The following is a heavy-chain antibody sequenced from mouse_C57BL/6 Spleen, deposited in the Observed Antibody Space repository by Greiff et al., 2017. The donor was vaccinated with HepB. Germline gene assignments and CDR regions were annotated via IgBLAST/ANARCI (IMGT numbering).Heavy chain of an antibody. D-gene: IGHD1-1*01. J-gene: IGHJ1*03. CDR3: ARTYYGSSYDWYFDV. V-gene: IGHV1-52*01. CDR2: IDPSDSET. Sequence: VQLKQPGAELVRPGSSVKLSCKASGYTFTSYWMHWVKQRPIQGLEWIGNIDPSDSETHYNQKFKDKATLTVDKSSSTAYMQLSSLTSEDSAVYYCARTYYGSSYDWYFDVWGTGTTVTVSS. CDR1: GYTFTSYW.